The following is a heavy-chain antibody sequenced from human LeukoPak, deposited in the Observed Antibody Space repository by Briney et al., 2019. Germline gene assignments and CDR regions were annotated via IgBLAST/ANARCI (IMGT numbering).Heavy chain of an antibody. Sequence: ASVKVSCKASGGTFSSYAISWVRQAPGQGLEWMGWINPNSGGTNYAQKFQGRVTMTRDTSISTAYMELSRLRSDDTAVYYCARDRVPAAINWFDPWGQGTLVTVSS. J-gene: IGHJ5*02. V-gene: IGHV1-2*02. CDR1: GGTFSSYA. D-gene: IGHD2-2*01. CDR3: ARDRVPAAINWFDP. CDR2: INPNSGGT.